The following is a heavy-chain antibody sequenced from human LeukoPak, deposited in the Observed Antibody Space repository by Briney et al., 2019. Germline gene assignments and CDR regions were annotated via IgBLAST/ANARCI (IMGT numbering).Heavy chain of an antibody. CDR3: ARVAAEVVGVPGAIGFGWLRRDYYYMDV. CDR1: GYTFTSYY. Sequence: ASVKVSCKASGYTFTSYYMHWARQAPGEGLEWMGVINPSGGSTSYAQKFQGRVTMTRDMSTITVYMELSSLRSEDTAVYYCARVAAEVVGVPGAIGFGWLRRDYYYMDVWGKGTTVTVSS. J-gene: IGHJ6*03. CDR2: INPSGGST. V-gene: IGHV1-46*01. D-gene: IGHD2-2*02.